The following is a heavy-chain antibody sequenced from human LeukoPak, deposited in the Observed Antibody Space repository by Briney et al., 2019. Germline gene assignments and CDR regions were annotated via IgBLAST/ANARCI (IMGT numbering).Heavy chain of an antibody. V-gene: IGHV3-53*01. CDR2: IYSGGST. Sequence: GGSLRLSCAASGFTVSSNYMSWVRQAPGKGLEWVSVIYSGGSTYYADSVKGRFTISRDNSKNTLYLQMNSLRAEDTAVYYCARESLPAWLDPWGQGTLVTVSS. CDR1: GFTVSSNY. J-gene: IGHJ5*02. CDR3: ARESLPAWLDP.